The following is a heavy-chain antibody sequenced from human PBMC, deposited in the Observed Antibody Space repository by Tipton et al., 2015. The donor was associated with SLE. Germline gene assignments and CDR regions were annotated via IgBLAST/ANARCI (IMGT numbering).Heavy chain of an antibody. Sequence: TLSLTCTVSGASISSSSNFWDWIRQPPGQGLEWIGSIHSSGSTNYNPSLKSRVTISVDTSKNQFSLKLSSWTAADTAVYYCARHPYYYDSSGYYRDYWGQGTLVTVSS. CDR1: GASISSSSNF. J-gene: IGHJ4*02. D-gene: IGHD3-22*01. CDR3: ARHPYYYDSSGYYRDY. V-gene: IGHV4-39*01. CDR2: IHSSGST.